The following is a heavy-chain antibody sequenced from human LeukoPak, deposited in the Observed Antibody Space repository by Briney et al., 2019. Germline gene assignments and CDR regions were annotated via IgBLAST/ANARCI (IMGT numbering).Heavy chain of an antibody. CDR3: AKDMGSSGWHAFDY. Sequence: GGSLRLSCAASGFTFDVYAMHWVRQAPGKGLEWVSGISWNSGSIGYADSVKGRFTISRDNAKNSLYLQMNSLRAEDTALYYCAKDMGSSGWHAFDYWGQGTLVTVSS. CDR1: GFTFDVYA. CDR2: ISWNSGSI. D-gene: IGHD6-19*01. V-gene: IGHV3-9*01. J-gene: IGHJ4*02.